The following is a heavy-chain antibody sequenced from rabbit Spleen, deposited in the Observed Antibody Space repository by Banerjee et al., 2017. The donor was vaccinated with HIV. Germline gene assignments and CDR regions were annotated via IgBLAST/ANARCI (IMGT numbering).Heavy chain of an antibody. Sequence: QEQLEESGGDLVKPEGSLTLTCTTSGFSFSSSYWICWVRQAPGKGLEWIACIYTGRGGTDYAKWVNGRFTISSDNAQSTVDLKMTSLTAADTATYFCARAIVPWLGLTRLDLWGQGTLVTVS. CDR2: IYTGRGGT. CDR3: ARAIVPWLGLTRLDL. J-gene: IGHJ3*01. CDR1: GFSFSSSYW. V-gene: IGHV1S45*01. D-gene: IGHD4-1*01.